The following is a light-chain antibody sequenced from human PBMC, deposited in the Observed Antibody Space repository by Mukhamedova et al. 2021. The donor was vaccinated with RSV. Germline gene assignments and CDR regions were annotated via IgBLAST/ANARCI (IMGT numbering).Light chain of an antibody. J-gene: IGKJ3*01. CDR3: QQYGSSPFT. Sequence: PGERATLSCRASQSVSSSYLAWYQQKPGQAPRLLIYGASSRATGIPDRFSGSGSGTDFTLTISRLEPEDFAVYYCQQYGSSPFT. CDR1: QSVSSSY. V-gene: IGKV3-20*01. CDR2: GAS.